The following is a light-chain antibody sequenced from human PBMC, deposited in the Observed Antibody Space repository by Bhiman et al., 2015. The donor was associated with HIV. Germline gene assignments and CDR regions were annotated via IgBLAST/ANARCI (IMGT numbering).Light chain of an antibody. V-gene: IGLV2-14*01. CDR2: DVS. CDR1: SSDVGDYNY. Sequence: QSALTQPASVSGSPGQSITISCTGTSSDVGDYNYVSWYQQHPGKAPKVMIYDVSKRPSGVSNRFSGSKSANTASLTISGLQAEDEADYYCGSYTSSSTRVFGGGTKLTVL. CDR3: GSYTSSSTRV. J-gene: IGLJ3*02.